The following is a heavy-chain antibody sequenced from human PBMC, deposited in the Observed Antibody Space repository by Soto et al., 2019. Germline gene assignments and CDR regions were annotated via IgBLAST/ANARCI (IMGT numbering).Heavy chain of an antibody. Sequence: GGSLRLSCAASGFTFESYNMNWVRQAPGKGLEWVSSISSGSNYIHYADSVKGRFTISRDNAKNSLYLQMNSLRAEDTAVYYCVRGGYQSYWGQGTLVTVSS. V-gene: IGHV3-21*01. J-gene: IGHJ4*02. CDR1: GFTFESYN. CDR3: VRGGYQSY. CDR2: ISSGSNYI. D-gene: IGHD2-2*01.